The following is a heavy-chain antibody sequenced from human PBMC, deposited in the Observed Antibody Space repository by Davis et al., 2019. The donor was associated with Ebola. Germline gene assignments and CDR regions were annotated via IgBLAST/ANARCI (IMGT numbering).Heavy chain of an antibody. CDR1: GFTFSGSA. D-gene: IGHD2-15*01. CDR3: TSQTRKYCSGGRCYGDYYYYGMDV. J-gene: IGHJ6*02. V-gene: IGHV3-73*01. Sequence: GGSLRLSCAASGFTFSGSAMHWVRQAFGKGLEWVGRIRSKANSYETSYAASVKGRFTVSRDDSKNTAYLQMNSLKTEDTAVYYCTSQTRKYCSGGRCYGDYYYYGMDVWGQGTTVTVSS. CDR2: IRSKANSYET.